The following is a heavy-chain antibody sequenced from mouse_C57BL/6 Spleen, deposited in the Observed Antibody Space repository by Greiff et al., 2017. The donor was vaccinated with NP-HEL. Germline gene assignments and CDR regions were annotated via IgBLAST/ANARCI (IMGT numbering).Heavy chain of an antibody. CDR2: IDPSDSET. D-gene: IGHD2-5*01. V-gene: IGHV1-52*01. CDR3: ARGNSNSYAMDY. Sequence: QVQLKQPGAELVRPGSSVKLSCKASGYTFTSYWMHWVKQRPIQGLEWIGNIDPSDSETHYNQKFKDKATLTVDKSSSTAYMQLSSLTSEDSAVYYCARGNSNSYAMDYWGQGTSVTVSS. J-gene: IGHJ4*01. CDR1: GYTFTSYW.